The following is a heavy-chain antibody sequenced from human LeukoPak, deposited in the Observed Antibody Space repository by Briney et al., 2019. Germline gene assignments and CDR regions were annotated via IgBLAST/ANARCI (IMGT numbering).Heavy chain of an antibody. V-gene: IGHV4-59*12. CDR1: SCSISSYY. D-gene: IGHD1-26*01. CDR3: ARIGGSLYFYYVMDV. Sequence: SETLSLTCTVSSCSISSYYWIWLRHPPGKGLEGIGYIYYSGSTNYNPSLKSLVTISIDTSRNQFSVKLSSVTAADTAVYYCARIGGSLYFYYVMDVWGKGTTVTVSS. CDR2: IYYSGST. J-gene: IGHJ6*01.